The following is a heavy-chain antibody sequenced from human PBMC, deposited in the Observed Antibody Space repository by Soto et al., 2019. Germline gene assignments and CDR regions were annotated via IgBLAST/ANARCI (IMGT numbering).Heavy chain of an antibody. CDR3: XXXXXXXYDRRGGVYY. V-gene: IGHV3-9*01. CDR1: GFTFDDYA. D-gene: IGHD2-8*02. J-gene: IGHJ6*01. CDR2: ISWNSGSI. Sequence: EVQLVESGGGLVQPGRSLRLSCAASGFTFDDYAMHWVRQAPGKGLEWVSGISWNSGSIGYADSVKGRFTISRDNXXXSLXXQMNSXRAEDTALYYXXXXXXXXYDRRGGVYY.